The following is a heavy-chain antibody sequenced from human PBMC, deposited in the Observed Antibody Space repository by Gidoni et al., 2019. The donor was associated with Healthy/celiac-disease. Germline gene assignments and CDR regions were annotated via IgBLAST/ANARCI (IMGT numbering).Heavy chain of an antibody. J-gene: IGHJ6*03. Sequence: QVQLQESGPGLVKPSQTLSLTCTVSGGSLSCGGYYWRWVRQHPGKGLERIGYIYSSGSTYYNAPLKSRVTRSVDTTKNQFSRKLSSVTAAETAVYYCANRCGSVTGTSPLRYDMDVWGKGTTVTVSS. CDR1: GGSLSCGGYY. V-gene: IGHV4-31*03. CDR3: ANRCGSVTGTSPLRYDMDV. D-gene: IGHD6-19*01. CDR2: IYSSGST.